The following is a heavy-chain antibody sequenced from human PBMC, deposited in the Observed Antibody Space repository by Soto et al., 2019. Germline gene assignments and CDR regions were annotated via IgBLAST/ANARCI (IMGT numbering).Heavy chain of an antibody. CDR3: ARDRGSGRDIYYYYYGMDV. CDR2: IYYSGST. Sequence: QVQLQESGPGLVKPSETLSLTCTVSGGSISSYYWSWIRQPPGKGLEWIGYIYYSGSTNYNPSLKSRVTISVDTSKNQFSLKLSSVTAADTAVDYCARDRGSGRDIYYYYYGMDVWGQGTTVTVSS. D-gene: IGHD5-12*01. J-gene: IGHJ6*02. V-gene: IGHV4-59*01. CDR1: GGSISSYY.